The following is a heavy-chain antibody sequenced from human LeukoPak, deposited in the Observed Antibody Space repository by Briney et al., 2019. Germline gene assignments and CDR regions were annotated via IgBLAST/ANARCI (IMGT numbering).Heavy chain of an antibody. Sequence: GGSLRLSCAASGYTFINYGMHWVRQAPGKGLEWVAVISYDGSKVFYGDFVKGRFTISRDDSKDTVYLQMNSPRVEDRAVYYCAKDDAGLPDYWGQGTLVTVSS. CDR3: AKDDAGLPDY. V-gene: IGHV3-30*18. J-gene: IGHJ4*02. D-gene: IGHD2-15*01. CDR2: ISYDGSKV. CDR1: GYTFINYG.